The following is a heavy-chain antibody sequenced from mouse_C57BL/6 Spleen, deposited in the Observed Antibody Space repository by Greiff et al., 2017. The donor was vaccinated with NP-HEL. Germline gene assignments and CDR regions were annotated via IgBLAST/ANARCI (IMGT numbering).Heavy chain of an antibody. Sequence: QVQLKQSGPELVKPGASVKLSCKASGYTFTSYDINWVKQRPGQGLEWIGWIYPRDGSTKYNEKFKGKATLTVDTSSSTAYMELHSLTSEDSAVYFCATPYYTNYDYWYFDVWGTGTTVTVSS. V-gene: IGHV1-85*01. D-gene: IGHD2-5*01. CDR3: ATPYYTNYDYWYFDV. CDR2: IYPRDGST. J-gene: IGHJ1*03. CDR1: GYTFTSYD.